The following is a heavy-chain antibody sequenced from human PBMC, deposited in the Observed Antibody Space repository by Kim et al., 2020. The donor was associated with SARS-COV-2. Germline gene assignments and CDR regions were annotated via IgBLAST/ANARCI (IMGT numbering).Heavy chain of an antibody. D-gene: IGHD6-19*01. J-gene: IGHJ4*02. Sequence: YRTSLKTRLTISKDTSKNQVVLTMTNMDPVDTATYYCARSKGIAVAPFDYWGQGTLVTVSS. V-gene: IGHV2-70*01. CDR3: ARSKGIAVAPFDY.